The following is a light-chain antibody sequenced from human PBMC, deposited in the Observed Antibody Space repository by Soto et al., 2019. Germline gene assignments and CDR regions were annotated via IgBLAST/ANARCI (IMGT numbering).Light chain of an antibody. CDR2: GAS. V-gene: IGKV3-15*01. J-gene: IGKJ5*01. CDR3: QQYQKWPIT. CDR1: QDVTTN. Sequence: EIRMTQFPSTLAASPGGGATLSCRASQDVTTNFAWYQLKRGQPPRLLIYGASTRATGVPGRFSGSGSGTEFALTINSLQSEDFEVYYCQQYQKWPITFGQGTRLEIK.